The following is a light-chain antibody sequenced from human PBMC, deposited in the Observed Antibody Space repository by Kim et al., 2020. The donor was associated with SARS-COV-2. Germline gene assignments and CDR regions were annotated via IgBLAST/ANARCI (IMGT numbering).Light chain of an antibody. Sequence: IVLTQSPGTLSLSPGERATLSCRANQSISSNDLTWYQQKPGQAPRLLIYGASSRATGIPDRFNGGGSGTDFTLTISRLEPEDFAVYFCQHYDSSQWTFGQGTKVDIK. CDR2: GAS. J-gene: IGKJ1*01. CDR1: QSISSND. CDR3: QHYDSSQWT. V-gene: IGKV3-20*01.